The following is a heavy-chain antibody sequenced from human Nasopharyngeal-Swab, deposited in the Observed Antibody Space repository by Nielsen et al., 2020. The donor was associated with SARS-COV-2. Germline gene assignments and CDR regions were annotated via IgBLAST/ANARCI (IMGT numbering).Heavy chain of an antibody. CDR2: ISYDGSNK. V-gene: IGHV3-30-3*01. Sequence: VRQAPGKGLEWEAVISYDGSNKYYADSVKGRFTISRDNSKNTLYLQMNSLRAEDTAVYYCARDHLYCSGGSCYRNYYGMDVWGQGTTVTVSS. D-gene: IGHD2-15*01. J-gene: IGHJ6*02. CDR3: ARDHLYCSGGSCYRNYYGMDV.